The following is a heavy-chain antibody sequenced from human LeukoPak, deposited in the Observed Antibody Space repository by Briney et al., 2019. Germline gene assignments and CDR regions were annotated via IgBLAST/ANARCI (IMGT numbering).Heavy chain of an antibody. CDR1: GYTFTSYD. D-gene: IGHD3-22*01. V-gene: IGHV1-8*01. Sequence: ASVKVSCKASGYTFTSYDINWVRQATGQGLEWMGWMNPNSGNTGYAQKLQGRVTMTRNTSISTAYMELSSLRSEDTAVYYCARDYYDSSGDFDYWGQGTLVTVSS. CDR2: MNPNSGNT. CDR3: ARDYYDSSGDFDY. J-gene: IGHJ4*02.